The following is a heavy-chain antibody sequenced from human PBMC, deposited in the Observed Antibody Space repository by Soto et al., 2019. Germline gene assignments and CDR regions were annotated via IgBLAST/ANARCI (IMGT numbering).Heavy chain of an antibody. CDR1: GDSVSSNSAA. Sequence: CAISGDSVSSNSAAWNWIRQSPSRGLEWLGRTYYRSKWYNDYAVSVKSRITINPDTSKNQFSLQLNSVTPEDTAVYYCARGNAWFGELLEAFDIWGQGTRVTVSS. CDR3: ARGNAWFGELLEAFDI. D-gene: IGHD3-10*01. J-gene: IGHJ3*02. CDR2: TYYRSKWYN. V-gene: IGHV6-1*01.